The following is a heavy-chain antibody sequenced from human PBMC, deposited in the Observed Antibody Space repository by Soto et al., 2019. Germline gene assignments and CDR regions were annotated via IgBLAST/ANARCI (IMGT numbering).Heavy chain of an antibody. J-gene: IGHJ4*02. CDR3: ARDSAGVRFDY. D-gene: IGHD2-8*01. CDR1: GGTFRSYA. CDR2: IIPIFGTA. V-gene: IGHV1-69*13. Sequence: ASVKPSCKASGGTFRSYAISCVRQAPGQGLEWMGGIIPIFGTANYAQKFQGRVTITADESTSTAYMELSSLRSEDTAVYYCARDSAGVRFDYWGQGTLLTRLL.